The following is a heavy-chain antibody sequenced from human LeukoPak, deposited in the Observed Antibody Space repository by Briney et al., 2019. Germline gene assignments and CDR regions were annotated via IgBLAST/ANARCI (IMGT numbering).Heavy chain of an antibody. Sequence: GGSLRLSCAASGFTFSSYWMSWVRQAPGKGREWVANIKQDGSVKYYVDSVKGRFTISRDNAKNSLYLQMNSLRAEDTAVYYCARDKPLQLPFSFFDYWGQGTLVTVSS. CDR3: ARDKPLQLPFSFFDY. J-gene: IGHJ4*02. V-gene: IGHV3-7*01. CDR1: GFTFSSYW. CDR2: IKQDGSVK. D-gene: IGHD2-2*01.